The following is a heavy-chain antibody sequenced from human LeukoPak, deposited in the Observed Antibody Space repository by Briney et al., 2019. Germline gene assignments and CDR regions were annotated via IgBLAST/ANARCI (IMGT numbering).Heavy chain of an antibody. D-gene: IGHD3-10*01. Sequence: GGSLRLSCAASGFTFSSYSMNWVRQAPGKGLEWVSSISSSSSYIYYADSVKGRFTISRDNAKNSLYLQMNSLRAEDTAVYYCARDGTDGSGPFDYWGQGTLVTVSS. CDR3: ARDGTDGSGPFDY. V-gene: IGHV3-21*04. CDR1: GFTFSSYS. J-gene: IGHJ4*02. CDR2: ISSSSSYI.